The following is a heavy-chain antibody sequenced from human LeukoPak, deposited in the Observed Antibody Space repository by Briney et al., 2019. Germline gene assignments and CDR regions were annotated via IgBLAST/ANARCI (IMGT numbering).Heavy chain of an antibody. CDR3: ATTPGIYCSSTSCLFDY. D-gene: IGHD2-2*01. CDR2: IYPGDSDT. CDR1: GYSFTSYW. V-gene: IGHV5-51*01. Sequence: GESLKISCKGSGYSFTSYWIGWVRQMPGKGLEWMGIIYPGDSDTRYSPSLQGQVTISADKSISIAYLQWSSLKASDTAMYYCATTPGIYCSSTSCLFDYWGQGTLVTVSS. J-gene: IGHJ4*02.